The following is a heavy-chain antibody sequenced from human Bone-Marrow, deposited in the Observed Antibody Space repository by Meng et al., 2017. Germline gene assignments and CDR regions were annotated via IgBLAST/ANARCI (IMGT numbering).Heavy chain of an antibody. V-gene: IGHV1-18*01. D-gene: IGHD3-9*01. CDR1: GYTFTSYG. CDR3: ARDDDISPDY. J-gene: IGHJ4*02. CDR2: SSAYNGNT. Sequence: ASVKVSCKASGYTFTSYGISWVRQAPGQGLEWMGWSSAYNGNTNYAQKLQGRVTMTTVTGTSPAYMELRSLRSDDTAVYYCARDDDISPDYWGQGTLVTVSS.